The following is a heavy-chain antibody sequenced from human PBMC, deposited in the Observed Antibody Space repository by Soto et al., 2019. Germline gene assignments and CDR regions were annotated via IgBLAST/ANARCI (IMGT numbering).Heavy chain of an antibody. Sequence: ASVKVSCKASGGTFSSYAISWVRQAPGQGLEWMGGIIPIFGTANYAQKFQGRVTIIADESTSTAYMELSSLRSEDTAVYYCAIRTRKYGDFWSGLYYYYGMDVWGQGTTVTVSS. D-gene: IGHD3-3*01. CDR2: IIPIFGTA. CDR3: AIRTRKYGDFWSGLYYYYGMDV. J-gene: IGHJ6*02. CDR1: GGTFSSYA. V-gene: IGHV1-69*13.